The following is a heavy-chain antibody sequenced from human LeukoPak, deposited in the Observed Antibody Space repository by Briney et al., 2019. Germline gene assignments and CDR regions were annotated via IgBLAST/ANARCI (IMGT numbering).Heavy chain of an antibody. CDR3: ATESAARPTSYYYYGMDV. CDR1: GYTLTELS. Sequence: ASVKVSCKVSGYTLTELSMRWVRQAPGKGLEWMGGFDPEDGETIYAQKFQGRVTMTEDTSTDTAYMELSSLRSEDTAVYYCATESAARPTSYYYYGMDVWGQGTTVTVSS. D-gene: IGHD6-6*01. V-gene: IGHV1-24*01. J-gene: IGHJ6*02. CDR2: FDPEDGET.